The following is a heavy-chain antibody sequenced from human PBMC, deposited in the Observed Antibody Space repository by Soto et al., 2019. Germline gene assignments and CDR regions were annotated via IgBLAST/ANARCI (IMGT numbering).Heavy chain of an antibody. CDR1: GGSMSSYY. Sequence: TLSLTCTVSGGSMSSYYWSWIRQPPGKGLEWIGYIYYSGSTNYNPSLKSRVTISVDTSKNQFSLKLRSVTAADTAVYYCERAPSQWLIDYWGQGTLVTVSS. CDR3: ERAPSQWLIDY. CDR2: IYYSGST. V-gene: IGHV4-59*01. D-gene: IGHD6-19*01. J-gene: IGHJ4*02.